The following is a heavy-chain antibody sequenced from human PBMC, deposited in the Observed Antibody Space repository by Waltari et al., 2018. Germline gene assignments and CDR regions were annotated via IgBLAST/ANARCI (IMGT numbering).Heavy chain of an antibody. CDR1: GFIFSSYW. V-gene: IGHV3-7*01. CDR3: ARDRPHDY. Sequence: EVQLVESGGGLVQPGGSLSLSCVASGFIFSSYWMSWVRQAPGKGLEWVANIKQDGSEKYYVDSVKGRFTISRDNAKNSLYLQMNSLRAEDTAVYYCARDRPHDYWGQGTLVTVSS. CDR2: IKQDGSEK. J-gene: IGHJ4*02.